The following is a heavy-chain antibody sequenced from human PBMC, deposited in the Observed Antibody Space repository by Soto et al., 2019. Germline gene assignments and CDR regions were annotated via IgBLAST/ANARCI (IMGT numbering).Heavy chain of an antibody. Sequence: SEPLSLTCAVSGASISSSKWWSWVRQPPGKGLEWIGEIYHSGSTNYNPSLKSRVIISVDKSKNQFSLKLSSVTDADTAVYYCARGERQQQRDYWGQGTLVTIS. CDR3: ARGERQQQRDY. CDR1: GASISSSKW. V-gene: IGHV4-4*02. J-gene: IGHJ4*02. D-gene: IGHD6-13*01. CDR2: IYHSGST.